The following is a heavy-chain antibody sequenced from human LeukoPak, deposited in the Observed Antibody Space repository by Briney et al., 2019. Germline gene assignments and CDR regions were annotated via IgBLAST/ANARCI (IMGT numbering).Heavy chain of an antibody. CDR1: GFTFSSYG. D-gene: IGHD6-13*01. Sequence: PGGSLRLSCAASGFTFSSYGMSWVRQAPGKVLEWVSAISGSGGSTYYADSVKGRFTISRDNSKNTLYLQMNSLRAEDTAVYYCAKGHSSSSWYQPFDYWGQGTLVTVSS. J-gene: IGHJ4*02. CDR2: ISGSGGST. V-gene: IGHV3-23*01. CDR3: AKGHSSSSWYQPFDY.